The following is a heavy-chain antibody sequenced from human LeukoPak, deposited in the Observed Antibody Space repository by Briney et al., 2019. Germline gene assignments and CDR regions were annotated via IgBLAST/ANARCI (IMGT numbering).Heavy chain of an antibody. CDR3: ARHAEYNSGWHFYLDH. CDR2: VHNVGST. CDR1: GVSTTNGIYY. J-gene: IGHJ4*02. V-gene: IGHV4-39*01. Sequence: SETLSLTCTVSGVSTTNGIYYWDWIRQPPGKGLEWIGSVHNVGSTYYNLSLRSRVTMSIDTSKNQFSLRLNSVTAADTAVYYCARHAEYNSGWHFYLDHWGQGILVTVSS. D-gene: IGHD6-19*01.